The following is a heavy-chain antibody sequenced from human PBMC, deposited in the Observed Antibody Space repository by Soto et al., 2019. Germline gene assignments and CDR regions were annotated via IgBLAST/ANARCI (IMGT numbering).Heavy chain of an antibody. CDR2: ISGSGGST. D-gene: IGHD6-19*01. J-gene: IGHJ4*02. CDR1: GFTFSSYA. CDR3: ARQYSSGWYARYYFDY. Sequence: GGSLRLSCAASGFTFSSYAMSWVRQAPGKGLEWVSAISGSGGSTYYADSVKGRFTISRDNSKNTLYLQMNSLRAEDTAVYYCARQYSSGWYARYYFDYWGQGTLVTVSS. V-gene: IGHV3-23*01.